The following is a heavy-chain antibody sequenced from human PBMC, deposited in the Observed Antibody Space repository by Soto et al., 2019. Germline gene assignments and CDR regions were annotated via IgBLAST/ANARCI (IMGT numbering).Heavy chain of an antibody. CDR1: GYSIRDGYF. J-gene: IGHJ4*02. Sequence: WETLSLTCGVSGYSIRDGYFWAWVRQSPGKGLEWIGTIYHSGSTYYNPSLKSRVTISLDTSNNRYSLNLMSVTAADTAVYYCARDAGTYRYCFDYWGQGTLVTVSS. CDR3: ARDAGTYRYCFDY. CDR2: IYHSGST. V-gene: IGHV4-38-2*02.